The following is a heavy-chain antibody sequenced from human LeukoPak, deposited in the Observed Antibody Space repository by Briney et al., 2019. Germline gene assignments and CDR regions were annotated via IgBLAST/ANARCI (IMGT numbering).Heavy chain of an antibody. J-gene: IGHJ4*02. CDR2: IKPDGSET. V-gene: IGHV3-7*01. D-gene: IGHD1-26*01. Sequence: GGSLRLSCAASGFTFNNYWMTWVRQAPGKGLEWVANIKPDGSETHYVDSVKGRFTISRDSAKNSPYLEMSSLRADDTAVYYCARERIVGATDFDYWGQGTLVTVSS. CDR3: ARERIVGATDFDY. CDR1: GFTFNNYW.